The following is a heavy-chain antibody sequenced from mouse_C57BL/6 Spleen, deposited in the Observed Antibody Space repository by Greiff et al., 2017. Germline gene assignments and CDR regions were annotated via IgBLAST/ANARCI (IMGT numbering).Heavy chain of an antibody. D-gene: IGHD2-3*01. CDR3: THDGYSFDY. CDR2: IDPENGDT. Sequence: EVQGVESGAELVRPGASVKLSCTASGFNIKDDYMHWVKQRPEQGLAWIGWIDPENGDTEYASKFQGKATITADTSSNTAYLQLSSLTSEDTAVYYCTHDGYSFDYWGQGTTLTVSS. V-gene: IGHV14-4*01. J-gene: IGHJ2*01. CDR1: GFNIKDDY.